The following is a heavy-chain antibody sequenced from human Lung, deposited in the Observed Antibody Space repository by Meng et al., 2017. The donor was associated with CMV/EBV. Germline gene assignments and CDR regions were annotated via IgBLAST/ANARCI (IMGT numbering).Heavy chain of an antibody. J-gene: IGHJ6*02. CDR1: GFTFDDYA. D-gene: IGHD2-2*01. Sequence: SXAASGFTFDDYAMHWVRQAPGKGLEWVSGISWNSGSIGYADSVKGRFTISSDNAKNALYLQMNSLRAEDTALYYCAKDIHYGIVVVPAANNYYYGMDVWXQGTTFTVSS. V-gene: IGHV3-9*01. CDR3: AKDIHYGIVVVPAANNYYYGMDV. CDR2: ISWNSGSI.